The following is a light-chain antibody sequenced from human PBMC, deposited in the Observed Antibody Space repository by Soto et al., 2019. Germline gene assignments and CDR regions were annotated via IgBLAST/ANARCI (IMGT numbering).Light chain of an antibody. CDR1: SSNIGSNN. CDR2: SNN. J-gene: IGLJ2*01. CDR3: EAWDDSLNGVV. Sequence: QSVLTQTPSASGTPGQRVNISCSGSSSNIGSNNVNWYQQLPGTAPKLLLYSNNQRPSGVADRFSGSKSGTSASLAISGLQSEDEADYYCEAWDDSLNGVVFGGGTKLTVL. V-gene: IGLV1-44*01.